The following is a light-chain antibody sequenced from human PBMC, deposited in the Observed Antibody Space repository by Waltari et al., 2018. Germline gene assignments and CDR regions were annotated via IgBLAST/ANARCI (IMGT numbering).Light chain of an antibody. CDR1: QSVSYY. CDR2: DTS. J-gene: IGKJ4*01. CDR3: QQRRNWPLT. Sequence: SCRAAQSVSYYLAWYQQRPGQAPRRLIYDTSHRATGIPDRFSGSGSETDFTLTISSLEPEDFAVYYCQQRRNWPLTFGGGTKVEIK. V-gene: IGKV3-11*01.